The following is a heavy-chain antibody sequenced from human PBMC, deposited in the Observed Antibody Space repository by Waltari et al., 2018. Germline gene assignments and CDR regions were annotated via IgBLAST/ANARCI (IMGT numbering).Heavy chain of an antibody. CDR2: ISYDGSNK. J-gene: IGHJ4*02. D-gene: IGHD3-22*01. V-gene: IGHV3-30-3*01. CDR3: ARDSHLGVVIFLFDY. CDR1: GFTFSSYA. Sequence: QVQLVESGGGVVQPGRSLRLSCAASGFTFSSYAMHWVRQAPGKGLEWVAVISYDGSNKYYADSVKGRFTSSRDNSKNTLYLQMNSLRAEDTAVYYCARDSHLGVVIFLFDYWGQGTLVTVSS.